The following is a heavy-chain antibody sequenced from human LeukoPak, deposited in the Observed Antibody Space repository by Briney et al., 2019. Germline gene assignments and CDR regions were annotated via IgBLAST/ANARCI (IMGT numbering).Heavy chain of an antibody. CDR3: ARARLAARPGNWFDP. CDR2: INPNSGGT. D-gene: IGHD6-6*01. V-gene: IGHV1-2*02. Sequence: ASVKVSCKASGYTFTGYYMHWVRQAPGQGLEWMGWINPNSGGTNYAQKFQGRVTMTRDTSISTAYMELSRLRSDDTAVYYCARARLAARPGNWFDPWGQGTLVTVSS. CDR1: GYTFTGYY. J-gene: IGHJ5*02.